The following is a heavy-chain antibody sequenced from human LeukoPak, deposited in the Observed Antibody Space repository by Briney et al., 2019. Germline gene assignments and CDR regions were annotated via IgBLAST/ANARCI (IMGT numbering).Heavy chain of an antibody. D-gene: IGHD3-9*01. CDR3: ARMTGAWFDP. Sequence: PSETLSLTCTVSGGSISSGGYYWSWIRQHPGKGLEWIGYIYYSGSTYYNPSLKSRVSISLDTSKNQFSLKVISVTATDTAVYYCARMTGAWFDPWGQGTLVTVSS. CDR1: GGSISSGGYY. CDR2: IYYSGST. V-gene: IGHV4-31*03. J-gene: IGHJ5*02.